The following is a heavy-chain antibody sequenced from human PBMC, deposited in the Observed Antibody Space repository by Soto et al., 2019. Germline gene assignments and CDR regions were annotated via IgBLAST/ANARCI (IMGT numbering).Heavy chain of an antibody. CDR1: GGSFSGYY. V-gene: IGHV4-34*01. CDR3: AIGRYDYVWGSYRPHSMDF. CDR2: INHSGST. D-gene: IGHD3-16*02. J-gene: IGHJ6*02. Sequence: SETLSLTCAVYGGSFSGYYWSWIRQPPGKGLEWIGEINHSGSTNYNPSLKSRVTISVDTSKNQFSLKLSSVPAADTAVYYFAIGRYDYVWGSYRPHSMDFWGQGTRVTVS.